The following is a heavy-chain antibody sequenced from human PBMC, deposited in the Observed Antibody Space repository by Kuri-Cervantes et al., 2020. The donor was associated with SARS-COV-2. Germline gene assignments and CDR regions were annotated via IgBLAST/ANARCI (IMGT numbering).Heavy chain of an antibody. D-gene: IGHD3-3*01. Sequence: SETLSLTCTVSGGSISSYYWSWIRQPPGKGLEWIGYIYYSGSTNYNPSLKSRVTISIDKSKNQFSLKLSSVTAADTAVYYCVKGGVLITNSGVVIANWFDPWGQGTLVTVSS. J-gene: IGHJ5*02. CDR1: GGSISSYY. CDR2: IYYSGST. CDR3: VKGGVLITNSGVVIANWFDP. V-gene: IGHV4-59*12.